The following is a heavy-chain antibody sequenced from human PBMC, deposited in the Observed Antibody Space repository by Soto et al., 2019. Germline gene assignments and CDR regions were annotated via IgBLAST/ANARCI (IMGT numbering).Heavy chain of an antibody. CDR2: IYSGDST. CDR1: GFTVSSNY. CDR3: ARGVSGSYSAIDN. J-gene: IGHJ4*02. D-gene: IGHD1-26*01. V-gene: IGHV3-53*01. Sequence: EVQLVESGGGLIQPGGSLRLSCAASGFTVSSNYMTWVRQAPGKGLEWVSVIYSGDSTYYADSVKGRFTISRDNSNNTLYLQMNSRRADDTAVYYCARGVSGSYSAIDNWGQGTLVTVSS.